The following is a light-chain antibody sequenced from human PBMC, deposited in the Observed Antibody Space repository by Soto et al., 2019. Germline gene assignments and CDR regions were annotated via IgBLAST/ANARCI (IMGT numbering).Light chain of an antibody. J-gene: IGLJ1*01. Sequence: QSALTQPPSASGSPGQSVTISCTGTSNDIGAYNYVSWYQHHPGKVPKLLIYEVFRRPSEVPDRFSASKSGNTASLTVSGLQPEDEADYYCLSYVGRETGVFGSGTKVTVL. CDR2: EVF. CDR1: SNDIGAYNY. CDR3: LSYVGRETGV. V-gene: IGLV2-8*01.